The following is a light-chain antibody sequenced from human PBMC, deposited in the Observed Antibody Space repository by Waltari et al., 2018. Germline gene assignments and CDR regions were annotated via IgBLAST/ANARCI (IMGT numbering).Light chain of an antibody. J-gene: IGKJ4*01. Sequence: IQITQSPSSLSACVGDRVTITRRPSQSNSSYLNWYQQKPGKAPKLLIYAEPSLQSGVPSRFSGSGSGTAFTLTISSLQPEDFATYYCQQSYSTPRTFGGGTKVEIK. CDR3: QQSYSTPRT. V-gene: IGKV1-39*01. CDR1: QSNSSY. CDR2: AEP.